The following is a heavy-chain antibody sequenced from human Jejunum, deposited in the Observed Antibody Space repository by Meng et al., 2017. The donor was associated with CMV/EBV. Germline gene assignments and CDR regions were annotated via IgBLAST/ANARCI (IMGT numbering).Heavy chain of an antibody. CDR3: ARRSRNGYNSEIDY. V-gene: IGHV1-18*01. J-gene: IGHJ4*02. CDR2: IDTYKGDT. CDR1: GYTFTSYG. D-gene: IGHD5-24*01. Sequence: KASGYTFTSYGISWVRQAPGQGLEWMGWIDTYKGDTNYLQKLQGRVTMTTDTSTTTAYMELRSLRSDDTAIYYCARRSRNGYNSEIDYWGQGTLVTVSS.